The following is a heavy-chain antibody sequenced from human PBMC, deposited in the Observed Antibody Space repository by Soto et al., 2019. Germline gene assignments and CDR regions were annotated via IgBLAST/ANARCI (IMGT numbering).Heavy chain of an antibody. CDR2: IYSGGST. V-gene: IGHV3-53*01. J-gene: IGHJ4*02. Sequence: GSLRLSCAASGFTVSSNYMTWVRQAPGKGLEWVSVIYSGGSTSYADSVKGRFTISRDNSKNTLYLQMNSLRAEDTAVYYCASGPAASFDYWGQGTLVTVSS. CDR3: ASGPAASFDY. D-gene: IGHD6-13*01. CDR1: GFTVSSNY.